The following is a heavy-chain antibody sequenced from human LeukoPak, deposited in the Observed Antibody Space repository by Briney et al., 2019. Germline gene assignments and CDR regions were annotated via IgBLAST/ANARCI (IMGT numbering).Heavy chain of an antibody. V-gene: IGHV3-15*01. CDR3: TTDALAYYDFWSGYSA. CDR2: IKSKTDGGTT. Sequence: GGSLRLSCAASGFTFSNAWMSWVRQAPGKGLEWVGRIKSKTDGGTTDYAAPVKGRFTISRDDSKNTLYLQMNSLKTEDTAVYYCTTDALAYYDFWSGYSAWGQGTLVTVSS. D-gene: IGHD3-3*01. CDR1: GFTFSNAW. J-gene: IGHJ5*02.